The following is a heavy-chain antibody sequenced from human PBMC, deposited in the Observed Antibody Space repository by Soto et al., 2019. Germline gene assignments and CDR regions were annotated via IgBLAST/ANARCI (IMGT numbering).Heavy chain of an antibody. CDR1: GFTFSSYA. V-gene: IGHV3-23*01. CDR2: ISGSGGST. Sequence: EVQLLESGGGLVQPGGSRRLSCAASGFTFSSYAMSWVRQAPGKGLEWVSAISGSGGSTYYADSVKGRFTISRDNSKNTLYLQMNSLRAEDTAVYYCASRSTPVAGISGVYWGQGTLVTVSS. J-gene: IGHJ4*02. D-gene: IGHD6-19*01. CDR3: ASRSTPVAGISGVY.